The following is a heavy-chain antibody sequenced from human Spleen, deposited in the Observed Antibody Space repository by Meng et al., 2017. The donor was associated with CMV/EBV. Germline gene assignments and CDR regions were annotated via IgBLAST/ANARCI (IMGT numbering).Heavy chain of an antibody. Sequence: GFTFSSYAMSWLRQAPRKGLEWVSAISGSGGSTYYADSVKGRFTISRDNSKNTLYLQMNSLRAEDTAVYFCAKARIAAAGSMAKFDYWGQGALVTVSS. CDR1: GFTFSSYA. J-gene: IGHJ4*02. V-gene: IGHV3-23*01. CDR2: ISGSGGST. CDR3: AKARIAAAGSMAKFDY. D-gene: IGHD6-13*01.